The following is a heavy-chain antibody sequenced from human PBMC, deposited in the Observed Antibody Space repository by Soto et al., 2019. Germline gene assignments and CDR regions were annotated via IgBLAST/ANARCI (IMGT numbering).Heavy chain of an antibody. Sequence: PSETLSLTCTVSGGSISSSSYYWGWIRQPPGKGLEWIGSIYYSGSTYYNPSLKSRDTISVDTSKNQCSLKLSSVTAADTAVYYCARHGAHCSGGSCYSEFAHGAFDIWGQGTMVTVSS. D-gene: IGHD2-15*01. CDR3: ARHGAHCSGGSCYSEFAHGAFDI. V-gene: IGHV4-39*01. CDR2: IYYSGST. CDR1: GGSISSSSYY. J-gene: IGHJ3*02.